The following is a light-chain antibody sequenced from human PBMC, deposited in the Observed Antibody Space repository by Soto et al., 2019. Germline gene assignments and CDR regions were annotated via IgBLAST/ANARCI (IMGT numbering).Light chain of an antibody. CDR1: SSDVGGYNY. V-gene: IGLV2-14*03. Sequence: QSALTQPASVSGSPGQSITISCTGTSSDVGGYNYVSWYQQHPGKAPKLMIYDVNNRPSGVANRFSGSKSGNTASLTISGRQAEDEAHYYCSSYTTSSTLVFGGGTKVTVL. J-gene: IGLJ3*02. CDR2: DVN. CDR3: SSYTTSSTLV.